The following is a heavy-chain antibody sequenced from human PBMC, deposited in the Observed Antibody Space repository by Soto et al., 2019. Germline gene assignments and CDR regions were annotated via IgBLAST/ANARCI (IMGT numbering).Heavy chain of an antibody. D-gene: IGHD6-6*01. CDR1: GGSISSGDYY. CDR3: ARGAGVMAARPFDY. CDR2: IYYSGST. Sequence: QVQLQESGPGLVKPSQTLSLTCTVSGGSISSGDYYWSWIRQPPGKGLDWIGYIYYSGSTYYNPSLRSRVTLSVETSKNQFSLKLTSVTAADTAVYYCARGAGVMAARPFDYWGQGTLVTVSS. J-gene: IGHJ4*02. V-gene: IGHV4-30-4*01.